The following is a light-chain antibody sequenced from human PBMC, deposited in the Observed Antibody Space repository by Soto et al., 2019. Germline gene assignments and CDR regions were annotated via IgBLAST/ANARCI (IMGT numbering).Light chain of an antibody. CDR2: GVS. J-gene: IGLJ1*01. V-gene: IGLV2-14*01. Sequence: QSALIQPASVSGSPGQSITISCAGSSSDIGPYNHVSWYQQHPGKAPQLIIYGVSDRPSGVSNRFSGSKSGNTASLTISGLQAEDEAHYYCSSYTSTDTLYVLGTGTKLTVL. CDR3: SSYTSTDTLYV. CDR1: SSDIGPYNH.